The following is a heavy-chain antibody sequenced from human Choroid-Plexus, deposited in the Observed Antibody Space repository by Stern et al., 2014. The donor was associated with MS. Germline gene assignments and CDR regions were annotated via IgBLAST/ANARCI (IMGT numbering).Heavy chain of an antibody. J-gene: IGHJ6*02. Sequence: VQLVESGAEVKKPGASVKVSCQASGYIFTGYYIHWVRQAPGKGLEWMACIYPNAGGTKYGPTLQGRVTIGRGTSISTAYVELSSLTSDDTAVYYCARDQRGITIFGVVTDYYYLGMDVWGQGTTVTVSS. CDR1: GYIFTGYY. CDR2: IYPNAGGT. CDR3: ARDQRGITIFGVVTDYYYLGMDV. D-gene: IGHD3-3*01. V-gene: IGHV1-2*02.